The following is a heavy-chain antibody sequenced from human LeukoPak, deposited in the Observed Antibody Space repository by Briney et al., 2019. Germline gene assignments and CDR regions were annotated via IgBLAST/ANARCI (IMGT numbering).Heavy chain of an antibody. CDR3: ARAGRYSRTTDY. CDR1: GYTFTSYD. D-gene: IGHD6-13*01. CDR2: MNPNSGNT. V-gene: IGHV1-8*01. J-gene: IGHJ4*02. Sequence: ASVKVSCKASGYTFTSYDINWVRQATGQGLEWMGWMNPNSGNTGYAQKFQGRVTMTRNTSISTAYMKLSSLRSEDTAVYYCARAGRYSRTTDYWGQGTLVTVSS.